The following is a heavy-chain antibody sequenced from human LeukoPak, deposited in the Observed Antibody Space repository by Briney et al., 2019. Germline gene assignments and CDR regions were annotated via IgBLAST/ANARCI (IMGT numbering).Heavy chain of an antibody. Sequence: SETLSLTCSVSGGSVSSSSYYWDWIRQPPGKGLGWIGSLHYSGSTYYNPSLRGRVTISVDTSKNQFSLKLSSVAAADTAVYYCARGLPESVRDSSGYYYDYWGQGTLVTVSS. D-gene: IGHD3-22*01. CDR2: LHYSGST. CDR3: ARGLPESVRDSSGYYYDY. CDR1: GGSVSSSSYY. J-gene: IGHJ4*02. V-gene: IGHV4-39*01.